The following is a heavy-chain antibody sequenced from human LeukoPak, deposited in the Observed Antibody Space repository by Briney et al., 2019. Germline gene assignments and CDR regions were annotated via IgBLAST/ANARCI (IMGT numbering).Heavy chain of an antibody. CDR1: GFIFTHAW. CDR3: ARGGGLDV. V-gene: IGHV3-7*03. D-gene: IGHD3-16*01. Sequence: GGSLRLSCVASGFIFTHAWMNWARQAPGKGLEWVASINHNGNVNYYVDSVKGRFTISRDNAKNSLYLQMSNLRAEDTAVYFCARGGGLDVWGQGATVTVSS. CDR2: INHNGNVN. J-gene: IGHJ6*02.